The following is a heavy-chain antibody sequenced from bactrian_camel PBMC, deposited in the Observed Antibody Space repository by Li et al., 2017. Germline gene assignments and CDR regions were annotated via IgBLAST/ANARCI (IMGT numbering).Heavy chain of an antibody. V-gene: IGHV3-2*01. CDR2: IYTAGGST. CDR3: ATLGIYWSDIDY. D-gene: IGHD2*01. J-gene: IGHJ4*01. CDR1: GYTYSSYY. Sequence: VQLVESGGGSVQAGGSLRLSCAASGYTYSSYYMNWVRQAPGKGLEWVSSIYTAGGSTYYADSVEGRFTISKDGAKNTLYLQMDRLKPDDTAAYYCATLGIYWSDIDYWGQGTQVTVS.